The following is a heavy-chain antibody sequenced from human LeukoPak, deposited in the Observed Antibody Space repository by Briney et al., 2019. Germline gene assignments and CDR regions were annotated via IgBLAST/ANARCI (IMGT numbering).Heavy chain of an antibody. V-gene: IGHV3-23*01. J-gene: IGHJ4*02. D-gene: IGHD2-2*02. CDR3: AKDKGYCSSTSCYTIFDY. CDR1: GFTFSSYA. Sequence: GGSPRLSCAASGFTFSSYAMSWVRQAPGKGLEWVSAISGSGGSTYYADSVKGRFTISRDNSKNTLYLQMNSLRAEDTAVYYCAKDKGYCSSTSCYTIFDYWGQGTLVTVSS. CDR2: ISGSGGST.